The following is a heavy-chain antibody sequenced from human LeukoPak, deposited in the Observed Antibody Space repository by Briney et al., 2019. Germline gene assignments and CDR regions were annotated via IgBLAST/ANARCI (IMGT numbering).Heavy chain of an antibody. CDR3: ASSDYDFWSGYMVGDFDY. J-gene: IGHJ4*02. CDR2: IYSSGST. D-gene: IGHD3-3*01. CDR1: GGSISSYY. Sequence: SETLSLTCTVSGGSISSYYWSWIRQPAGKGLEWTGRIYSSGSTNYNPSLKSRITMSVDTSKNQFSLKLSSVTAADTAVYYCASSDYDFWSGYMVGDFDYWGQGTLVTVSS. V-gene: IGHV4-4*07.